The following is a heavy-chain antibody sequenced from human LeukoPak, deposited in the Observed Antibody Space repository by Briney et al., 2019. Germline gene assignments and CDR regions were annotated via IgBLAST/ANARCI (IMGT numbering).Heavy chain of an antibody. CDR3: ARRGGSYYRSPFDY. CDR1: GGSISSSSYY. V-gene: IGHV4-39*01. CDR2: IYYSGST. D-gene: IGHD1-26*01. J-gene: IGHJ4*02. Sequence: KPSETLSLTCTVSGGSISSSSYYWGWIRQPPGKGLEWIGSIYYSGSTYYNPSLKSRVTISVDTSKNQFSLKLSSVTAADTAVYYCARRGGSYYRSPFDYWGQGTLVTVSS.